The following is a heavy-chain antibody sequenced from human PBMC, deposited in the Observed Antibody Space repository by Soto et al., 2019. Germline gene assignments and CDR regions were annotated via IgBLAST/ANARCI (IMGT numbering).Heavy chain of an antibody. D-gene: IGHD6-6*01. V-gene: IGHV3-33*08. CDR1: GFTFSSYG. J-gene: IGHJ2*01. CDR2: IWYDGSNK. CDR3: ARDQLEYSSSSYWYFDL. Sequence: GGSLRLSCAASGFTFSSYGMHWVRQAPGKGLEWVAVIWYDGSNKYYADSVKGRFTISRDNSKNTLYLQMNSLRAEDTAVYYCARDQLEYSSSSYWYFDLWGRGTLVTVSS.